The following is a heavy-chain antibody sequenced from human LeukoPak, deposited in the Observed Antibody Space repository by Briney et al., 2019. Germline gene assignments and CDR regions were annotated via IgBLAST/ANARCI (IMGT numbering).Heavy chain of an antibody. CDR1: GFSVSDTF. D-gene: IGHD1-26*01. J-gene: IGHJ4*02. CDR3: VGDKGVGPTERFDC. CDR2: ILDTGIT. V-gene: IGHV3-53*01. Sequence: PGGSLRLSCAISGFSVSDTFMSWVHQAPGKGLQWVSVILDTGITTYADSVKGRFSISRDNSKNTVYLQMNSLSVDDTAVYYCVGDKGVGPTERFDCCGPGTLVTVSS.